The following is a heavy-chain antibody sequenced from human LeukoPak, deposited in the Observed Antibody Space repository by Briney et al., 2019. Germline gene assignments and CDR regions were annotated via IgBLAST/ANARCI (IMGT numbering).Heavy chain of an antibody. CDR3: ARTSRHSGYDCWFDP. D-gene: IGHD5-12*01. CDR1: GGSNSSYY. V-gene: IGHV4-59*01. J-gene: IGHJ5*02. Sequence: SETLSLTCTVSGGSNSSYYWSWIRQPPGKGLEWIGYIYYSGSTNYNPSLKSRVTISVDTSKNQFSLKLSSVTAADTAVYYCARTSRHSGYDCWFDPWGQGTLVTVSS. CDR2: IYYSGST.